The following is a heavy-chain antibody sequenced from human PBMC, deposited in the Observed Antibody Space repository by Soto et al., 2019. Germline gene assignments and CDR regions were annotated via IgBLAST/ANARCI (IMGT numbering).Heavy chain of an antibody. Sequence: PSETLSLTCAVYGGSFSGYYWSWIRQPPGKGLEWIGEINHSGSTNYNPSLKSRVTISVDTSKNRFSLKLSSVTAADTAVYYCAGSSGYDYGDYWGQGTLVTVSS. CDR3: AGSSGYDYGDY. CDR1: GGSFSGYY. J-gene: IGHJ4*02. D-gene: IGHD5-12*01. V-gene: IGHV4-34*01. CDR2: INHSGST.